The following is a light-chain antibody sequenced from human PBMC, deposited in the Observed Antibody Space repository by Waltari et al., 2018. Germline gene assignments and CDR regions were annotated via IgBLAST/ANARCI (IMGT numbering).Light chain of an antibody. V-gene: IGKV3-20*01. J-gene: IGKJ1*01. CDR3: QQHGTLPAT. CDR2: RAS. Sequence: EIVLTQSPCTASLSPGERVTLSCRASQSVVSSGLAWYQQKPGQAPRLVIYRASRRATGIPDRFSGSGSGTDFSLTISRLEPEDFAVYYCQQHGTLPATFGQGTKVEIK. CDR1: QSVVSSG.